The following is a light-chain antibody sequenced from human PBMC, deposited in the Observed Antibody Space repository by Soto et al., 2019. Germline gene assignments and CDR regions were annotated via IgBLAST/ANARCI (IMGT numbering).Light chain of an antibody. CDR3: ATWDDSMNNWV. CDR1: RSNIGGNS. V-gene: IGLV1-44*01. Sequence: QSVLTQPPSASGTPGQRVTMSCSGSRSNIGGNSISWYQQFPRTAPKLLIYNDHQRPSGVPDRFSGSRSGTSASLAISGLQSEDEGDYYCATWDDSMNNWVFGGGTQLTVL. J-gene: IGLJ3*02. CDR2: NDH.